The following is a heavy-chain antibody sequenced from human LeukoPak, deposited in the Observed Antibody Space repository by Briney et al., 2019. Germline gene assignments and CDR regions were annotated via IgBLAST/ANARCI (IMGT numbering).Heavy chain of an antibody. Sequence: GGSLRLSCAASGFTFSSYSMNWVRQAPGKGLEWVSYISSSSSTIYYADSVKGRLTISRDNAKNNAKNSLYLQMNSLRAEDTAVYYCASLYYYGSGRPFYWGQGTLVTVSS. J-gene: IGHJ4*02. CDR3: ASLYYYGSGRPFY. CDR2: ISSSSSTI. D-gene: IGHD3-10*01. V-gene: IGHV3-48*04. CDR1: GFTFSSYS.